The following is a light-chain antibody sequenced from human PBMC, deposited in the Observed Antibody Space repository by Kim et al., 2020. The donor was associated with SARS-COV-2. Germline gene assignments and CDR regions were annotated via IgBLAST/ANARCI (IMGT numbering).Light chain of an antibody. J-gene: IGLJ1*01. CDR1: SLRSYY. V-gene: IGLV3-19*01. CDR2: GKN. CDR3: NSRDSSGAYV. Sequence: VALGQTVRITCQGDSLRSYYASWYQQKPGQAPVLVIYGKNNRPSGIPDRFSGSSSGNTASLTITGAQAEDEADYYCNSRDSSGAYVFGTGTKVTVL.